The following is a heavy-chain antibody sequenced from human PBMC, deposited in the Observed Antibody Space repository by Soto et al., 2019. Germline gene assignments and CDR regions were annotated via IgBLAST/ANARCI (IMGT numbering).Heavy chain of an antibody. Sequence: VQLLDSGGGLVQPGGSLRLSCAASGFTFSSYAMSWVRQAPGKGLEWVSAISSSGGTTYYADSVKGRFIISRDNSKHTLYLQMNSLRAEDTAVYYCAKPGYLEQWLVRGYFDYWGQGTLVTVSS. CDR2: ISSSGGTT. CDR1: GFTFSSYA. V-gene: IGHV3-23*01. D-gene: IGHD6-19*01. J-gene: IGHJ4*02. CDR3: AKPGYLEQWLVRGYFDY.